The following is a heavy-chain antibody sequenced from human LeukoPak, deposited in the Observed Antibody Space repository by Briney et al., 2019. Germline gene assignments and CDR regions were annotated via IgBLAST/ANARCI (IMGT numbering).Heavy chain of an antibody. Sequence: SVKVSCKASGGTFSSYSIRWVRQAPGQGLEWMGRIIPNRGITNYSQKFQGRVTITGDNSTSTAYMELSSLISEDTAVYYCARDASVGMVRGVIEGGYWGEGALVTVSS. CDR1: GGTFSSYS. J-gene: IGHJ4*02. V-gene: IGHV1-69*04. CDR2: IIPNRGIT. D-gene: IGHD3-10*01. CDR3: ARDASVGMVRGVIEGGY.